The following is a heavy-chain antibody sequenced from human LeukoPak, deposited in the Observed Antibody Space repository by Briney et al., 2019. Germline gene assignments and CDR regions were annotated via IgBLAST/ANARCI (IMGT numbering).Heavy chain of an antibody. D-gene: IGHD2-15*01. CDR2: AYYSGHT. CDR3: ARHPFATPFDY. J-gene: IGHJ4*02. CDR1: GGSISDNY. V-gene: IGHV4-59*08. Sequence: TSETLSLTCTVSGGSISDNYWSWIRQPPGKGLECIGYAYYSGHTNYNSSLKRRVTMSLDTSKSQFSLRLSSVTAADTAVYLCARHPFATPFDYWGPGTLVTVSS.